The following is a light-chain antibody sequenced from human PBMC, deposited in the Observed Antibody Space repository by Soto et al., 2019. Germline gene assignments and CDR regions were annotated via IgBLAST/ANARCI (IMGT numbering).Light chain of an antibody. CDR3: SSYTTSNTLV. CDR1: SSDVGAYNF. CDR2: DVT. Sequence: QSALTQPASVSGSPGQSITISCTGTSSDVGAYNFVSWYQQHPGKAPKHMIYDVTNRPSGVSSRFSGSKSGNTASLAISGLQAEDEADYYCSSYTTSNTLVFGGGTKLTVL. V-gene: IGLV2-14*03. J-gene: IGLJ2*01.